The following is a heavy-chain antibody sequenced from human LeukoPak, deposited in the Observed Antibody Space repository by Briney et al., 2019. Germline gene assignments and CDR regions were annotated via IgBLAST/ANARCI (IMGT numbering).Heavy chain of an antibody. V-gene: IGHV3-73*01. CDR1: GFTFSGSA. CDR3: TRHRPYGSGSYFDYYYYYMDV. J-gene: IGHJ6*03. D-gene: IGHD3-10*01. CDR2: IRSKANSYAT. Sequence: GGSLRLSCAASGFTFSGSAMHWVRQASGKGLEGVGRIRSKANSYATAYAASVKGRFTISRDDSKNTAYLQMNSLKTEDTAVYYCTRHRPYGSGSYFDYYYYYMDVWGKGTTVTVSS.